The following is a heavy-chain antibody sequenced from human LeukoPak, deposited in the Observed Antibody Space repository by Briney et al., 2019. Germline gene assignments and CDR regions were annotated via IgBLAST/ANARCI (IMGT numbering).Heavy chain of an antibody. V-gene: IGHV1-2*06. Sequence: ASVKVSCKASGYTFTGYYMHWVRQAPGQGLEWMGRINPNSGGTNYAQKFQGRVTMTRDTSISTAYMELSRLRSDDTAVYYCGRGGAQTGVARKAFDIGAKGKMVPVSS. CDR3: GRGGAQTGVARKAFDI. CDR2: INPNSGGT. D-gene: IGHD5-12*01. CDR1: GYTFTGYY. J-gene: IGHJ3*02.